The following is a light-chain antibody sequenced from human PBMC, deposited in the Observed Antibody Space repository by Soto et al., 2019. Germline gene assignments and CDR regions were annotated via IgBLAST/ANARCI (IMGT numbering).Light chain of an antibody. V-gene: IGKV3-20*01. Sequence: IVLTKSAGTLALSLGDGATLSCRASQTVNRNYLAWYHQKPGQPPRLLIYGVSNRATGVPDRFSGGGSGTEFTLTIVRLEPDDFGTYYCQQYIDSPRTFGQGTKVDIK. J-gene: IGKJ1*01. CDR3: QQYIDSPRT. CDR1: QTVNRNY. CDR2: GVS.